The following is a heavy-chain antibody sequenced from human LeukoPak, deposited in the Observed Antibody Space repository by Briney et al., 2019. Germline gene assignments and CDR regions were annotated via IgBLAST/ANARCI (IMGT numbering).Heavy chain of an antibody. J-gene: IGHJ6*03. D-gene: IGHD2-21*01. V-gene: IGHV3-7*01. CDR3: ARLYCGVGICYSYYMDV. Sequence: GGSLRLSCTASGFTFSDYWMIWVRQVLGKGPQWVADIKQDGSDRFYVDSVKGRFTISRDNAKNSVYLQMNSLRAEDTAVYYCARLYCGVGICYSYYMDVWGKGTMVTVSS. CDR2: IKQDGSDR. CDR1: GFTFSDYW.